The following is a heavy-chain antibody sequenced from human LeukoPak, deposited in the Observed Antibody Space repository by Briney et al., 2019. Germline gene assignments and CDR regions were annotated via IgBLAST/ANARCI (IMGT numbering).Heavy chain of an antibody. V-gene: IGHV3-7*01. D-gene: IGHD1-14*01. J-gene: IGHJ4*02. CDR1: GFTFSTVW. CDR2: IKADGSEK. CDR3: ATYLNLGN. Sequence: GGSLRLSCAVSGFTFSTVWMSWVRQAPGKGLECVANIKADGSEKYYVDSVKGRFTISRDNAKNSLYLQMDSLRAEDTAVYYCATYLNLGNWGQGTLVTVSS.